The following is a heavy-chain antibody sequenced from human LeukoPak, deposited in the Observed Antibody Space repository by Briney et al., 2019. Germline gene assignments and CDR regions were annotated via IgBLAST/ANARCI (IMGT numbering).Heavy chain of an antibody. CDR1: GGSVSSGSFY. V-gene: IGHV4-61*02. Sequence: ASQTLSLTCTVSGGSVSSGSFYWSWIRQPAGKGLEWIGRIYASGSTNYNPSLKSRVTMSVDTSKNQFSLKLSSVTAADTAVYYCASVSAWRGDAFDIWGQGTMVTVSS. CDR3: ASVSAWRGDAFDI. D-gene: IGHD1-1*01. J-gene: IGHJ3*02. CDR2: IYASGST.